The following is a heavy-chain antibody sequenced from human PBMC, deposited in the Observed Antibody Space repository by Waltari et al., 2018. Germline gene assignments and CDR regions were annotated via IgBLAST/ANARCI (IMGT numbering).Heavy chain of an antibody. J-gene: IGHJ4*02. D-gene: IGHD6-13*01. V-gene: IGHV4-34*01. Sequence: QVQLQQWGAGLLKPSETLSLTCAVYGGSFSGYYWSWIRQPPGKGLEWIGEINHSGSTNYNPSLKSRGTISVDTSKNQFSLKLSSVTAADTAVYYCASGSSSWYSHYFDYWGQGTLVTVSS. CDR2: INHSGST. CDR1: GGSFSGYY. CDR3: ASGSSSWYSHYFDY.